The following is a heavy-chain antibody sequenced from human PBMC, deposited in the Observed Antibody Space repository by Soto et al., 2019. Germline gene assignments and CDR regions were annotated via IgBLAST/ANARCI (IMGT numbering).Heavy chain of an antibody. D-gene: IGHD6-19*01. J-gene: IGHJ1*01. CDR2: VYTGST. Sequence: QLQLHESGPGLVKPWETMSLTCTVSGCSISRTKYYCGWVRRTPGKHLEWIGNVYTGSTYYNLSLETRFNFSIDTSNNQFSLPLRSMTASDMAIYYCVRDASVVAGKADLFQYWGQGALVTVT. CDR1: GCSISRTKYY. V-gene: IGHV4-39*07. CDR3: VRDASVVAGKADLFQY.